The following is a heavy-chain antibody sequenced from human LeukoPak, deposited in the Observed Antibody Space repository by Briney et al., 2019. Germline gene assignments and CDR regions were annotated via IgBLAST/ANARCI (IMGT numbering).Heavy chain of an antibody. CDR1: GFTFSTYW. Sequence: GGSLRLSCAASGFTFSTYWMHWVRQAPGKGLVWISRIYRDGSGITYADSVKGRFTISRDNAKSILYLQMNSLRAEDTAVYYCANTGYNYEFDYWGQGTLVTVSS. V-gene: IGHV3-74*01. J-gene: IGHJ4*02. CDR2: IYRDGSGI. D-gene: IGHD5-18*01. CDR3: ANTGYNYEFDY.